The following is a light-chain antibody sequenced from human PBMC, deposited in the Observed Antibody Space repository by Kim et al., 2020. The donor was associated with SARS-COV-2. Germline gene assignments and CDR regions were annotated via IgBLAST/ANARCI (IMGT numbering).Light chain of an antibody. CDR3: ATWDSSLSAAV. Sequence: GQKVTISCSGSSSNIGNNYFSWYQQVPGTAPKLLIYDNNKRPSGIPDRFSGSKSDTSASLGITGLQTGDEADYYCATWDSSLSAAVFGGGTQLTVL. CDR1: SSNIGNNY. CDR2: DNN. J-gene: IGLJ2*01. V-gene: IGLV1-51*01.